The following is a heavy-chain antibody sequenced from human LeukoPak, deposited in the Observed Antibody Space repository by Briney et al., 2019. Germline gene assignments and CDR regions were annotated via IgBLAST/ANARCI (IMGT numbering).Heavy chain of an antibody. CDR1: GGSISSGGYY. Sequence: SQTLSLTCAVSGGSISSGGYYWSWIRQHPGKGLEWIGYIYYSGSTYYNPSLKSRVTISVDTSKNQFSLKLSSVTAADTAVYYCARIGPSSTSWLLDYWGQGTLVTVSS. J-gene: IGHJ4*02. CDR3: ARIGPSSTSWLLDY. D-gene: IGHD2-2*01. V-gene: IGHV4-31*11. CDR2: IYYSGST.